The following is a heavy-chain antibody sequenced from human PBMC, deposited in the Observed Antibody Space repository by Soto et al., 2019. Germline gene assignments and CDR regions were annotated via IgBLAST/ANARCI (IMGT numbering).Heavy chain of an antibody. CDR2: INHSGST. V-gene: IGHV4-34*01. J-gene: IGHJ5*02. CDR1: GGSFSGYY. CDR3: ARGYDYHWFDP. D-gene: IGHD5-12*01. Sequence: SETLSLTCAVYGGSFSGYYWSWIRQPPGKGLEWIGEINHSGSTNYNPSLKSRVTISVDTSKNQFSLKLSSVTAADTAVYYCARGYDYHWFDPWGQGTLVTVSS.